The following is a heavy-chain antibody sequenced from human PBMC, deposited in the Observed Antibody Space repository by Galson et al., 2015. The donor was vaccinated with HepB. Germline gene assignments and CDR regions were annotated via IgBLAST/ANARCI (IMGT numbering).Heavy chain of an antibody. J-gene: IGHJ4*02. V-gene: IGHV3-23*01. CDR1: GFTFSSYA. CDR2: ISGSGGST. Sequence: SLRLSCAASGFTFSSYAMSWVRQAPGKGLEWVSAISGSGGSTYYADSVKGRFTISRDNSKNTLYLQMNSLRAEDTAVFYCAKDWDLTAGYFDYWGQGTLVTVSS. CDR3: AKDWDLTAGYFDY. D-gene: IGHD2-21*02.